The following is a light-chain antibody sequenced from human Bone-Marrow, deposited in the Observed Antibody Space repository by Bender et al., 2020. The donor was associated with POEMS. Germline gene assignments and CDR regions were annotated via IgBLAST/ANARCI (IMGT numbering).Light chain of an antibody. Sequence: QSVLTQPPSASGTPGQRVTISCSGTNFNIGTNAVNWYQQSPGTAPKLLIYSGNQRPSGVPARFYAFKSGTSASLAISGLQSEDEADYYCAAWDAGLSGGVFGGGTKLTVL. J-gene: IGLJ3*02. CDR2: SGN. V-gene: IGLV1-44*01. CDR1: NFNIGTNA. CDR3: AAWDAGLSGGV.